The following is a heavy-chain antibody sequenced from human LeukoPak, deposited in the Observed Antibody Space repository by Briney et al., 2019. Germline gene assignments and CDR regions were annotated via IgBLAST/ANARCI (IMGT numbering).Heavy chain of an antibody. Sequence: SETLSLTCTVSGGSISSSSYYWGWIRQPPGKGLEWIGSIYDSGSTYYNPSLKSRVTISVDTSKNQFSLKLSSVTAADTAVYYCARHGGYYYDSSGYYPQFDYWGQGTQVTVSS. J-gene: IGHJ4*02. D-gene: IGHD3-22*01. CDR3: ARHGGYYYDSSGYYPQFDY. CDR2: IYDSGST. CDR1: GGSISSSSYY. V-gene: IGHV4-39*01.